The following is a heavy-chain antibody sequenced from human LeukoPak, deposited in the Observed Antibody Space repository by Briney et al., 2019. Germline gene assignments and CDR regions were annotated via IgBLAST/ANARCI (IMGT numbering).Heavy chain of an antibody. D-gene: IGHD6-13*01. CDR3: ARDPTAAGKGAWFDP. CDR1: GGSISSSGCY. V-gene: IGHV4-39*02. CDR2: IYYSGNT. Sequence: PSETLSLTCTVSGGSISSSGCYWGWIRQPPGKGLEWIGSIYYSGNTYYNPSLKSRVTISVDTSKNQFSLKLSSVATADTAVYYCARDPTAAGKGAWFDPWGQGTLVTVSS. J-gene: IGHJ5*02.